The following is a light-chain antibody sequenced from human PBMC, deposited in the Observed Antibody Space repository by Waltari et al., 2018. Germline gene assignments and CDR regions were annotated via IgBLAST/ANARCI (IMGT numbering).Light chain of an antibody. CDR3: QQRSNWPGT. CDR1: QSVSSY. Sequence: EIVLTQSPATLSLSPGERATLSCRASQSVSSYLAWYQQKPGQAPRLLIYDASKRATDSPARFSGSGSGTDFTLTISSLEPEDFAVYYCQQRSNWPGTFGQGTKVEIK. CDR2: DAS. V-gene: IGKV3-11*01. J-gene: IGKJ1*01.